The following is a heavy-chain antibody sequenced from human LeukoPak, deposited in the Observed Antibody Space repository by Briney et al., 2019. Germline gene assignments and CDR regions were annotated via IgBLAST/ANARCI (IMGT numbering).Heavy chain of an antibody. J-gene: IGHJ3*02. CDR1: GDSFSSHY. V-gene: IGHV4-59*11. CDR3: ARDLVTVTKGFDI. CDR2: ISYIGST. D-gene: IGHD4-17*01. Sequence: SETQSLTCTVFGDSFSSHYWTWIRQPPGKGLEWIGYISYIGSTNYNPSLKSRVTISIDTSKNQFSLKLSSVTAADTAVYYCARDLVTVTKGFDIWGQGTMVSVSS.